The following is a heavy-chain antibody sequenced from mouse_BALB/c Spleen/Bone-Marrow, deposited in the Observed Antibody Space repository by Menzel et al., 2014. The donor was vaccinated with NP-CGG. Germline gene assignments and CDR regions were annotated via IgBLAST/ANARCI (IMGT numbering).Heavy chain of an antibody. CDR2: IWAGGST. CDR3: ATLRVVRGY. J-gene: IGHJ3*01. CDR1: GFSLTSYG. Sequence: VMLVESGPGLVSPSQSLSIPCTVSGFSLTSYGVHWVRQPPGKGLEWLGVIWAGGSTNYNSALMSRLSISKDNSKSQVFLKMNSLQTDDTAMYHCATLRVVRGYWGQGTLVTVSA. V-gene: IGHV2-9*02. D-gene: IGHD1-1*01.